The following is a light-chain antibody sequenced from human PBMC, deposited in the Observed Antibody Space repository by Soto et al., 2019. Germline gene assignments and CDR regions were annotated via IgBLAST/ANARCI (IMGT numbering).Light chain of an antibody. CDR2: AAS. CDR3: QQANAFPHT. CDR1: QDIRSW. V-gene: IGKV1-12*01. Sequence: DIRMTQSPSSVSASVGDRVPITCRACQDIRSWLSWYQQKPGKAPKLLIYAASTLQSGVPSRFSGSGSGTDFTLTINSLQPEDFATYYCQQANAFPHTFGQGTKLEIK. J-gene: IGKJ2*01.